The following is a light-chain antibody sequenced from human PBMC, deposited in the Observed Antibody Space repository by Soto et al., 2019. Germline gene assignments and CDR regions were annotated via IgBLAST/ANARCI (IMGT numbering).Light chain of an antibody. CDR1: SSDVGTYNY. CDR3: SSYTTSSTPPVV. Sequence: QSVLTQPASVSGSPGQSITISCTGTSSDVGTYNYVSWYQQHPGKAPKLMVYEVSNRPSGVSNRFSGSKSGNTASLTISGLQAEDEADYYCSSYTTSSTPPVVFGGGTKVTVL. V-gene: IGLV2-14*01. J-gene: IGLJ2*01. CDR2: EVS.